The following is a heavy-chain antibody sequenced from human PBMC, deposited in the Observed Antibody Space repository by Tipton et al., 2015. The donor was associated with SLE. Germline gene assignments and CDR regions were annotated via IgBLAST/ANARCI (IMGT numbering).Heavy chain of an antibody. CDR2: IYYSGST. CDR1: GGSISSYY. CDR3: ARDLWDFWSGYYGY. Sequence: TLSLTCTVSGGSISSYYWSWIRQPPGKGLEWIGYIYYSGSTYYNSSLKSRVTISVDTSKNQFSLKLRSVTAADTAVYYCARDLWDFWSGYYGYWGQGTLVTVSS. D-gene: IGHD3-3*01. J-gene: IGHJ4*02. V-gene: IGHV4-59*12.